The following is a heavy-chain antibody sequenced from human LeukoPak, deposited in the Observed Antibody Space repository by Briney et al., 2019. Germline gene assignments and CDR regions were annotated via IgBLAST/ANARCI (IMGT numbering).Heavy chain of an antibody. V-gene: IGHV4-31*03. D-gene: IGHD3-10*01. CDR1: GGSISSGGYY. CDR2: IYYSGST. Sequence: SETLFLTCTVSGGSISSGGYYWSWIRQHPGKGLEWIGYIYYSGSTYYNPSLKSRVTISVDTSKNQFSLKLSSVTAADTAVYYCARAGGRLNWFDPWGQGTLVTVSS. CDR3: ARAGGRLNWFDP. J-gene: IGHJ5*02.